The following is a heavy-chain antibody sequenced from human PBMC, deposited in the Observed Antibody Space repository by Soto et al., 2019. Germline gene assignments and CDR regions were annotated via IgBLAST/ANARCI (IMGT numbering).Heavy chain of an antibody. CDR3: ATLRVRGGPLRFED. CDR2: VLPISGST. Sequence: QVQLVQSGAEVRKPGSSVKVSCKTSGGLISKYSFNWVRQAPGQGLEWMGGVLPISGSTDYAQKFQGRLPITAGGSTSTVYMELSRLRSDETDNYYCATLRVRGGPLRFEDGGQGMLISVSS. D-gene: IGHD5-12*01. J-gene: IGHJ4*01. V-gene: IGHV1-69*01. CDR1: GGLISKYS.